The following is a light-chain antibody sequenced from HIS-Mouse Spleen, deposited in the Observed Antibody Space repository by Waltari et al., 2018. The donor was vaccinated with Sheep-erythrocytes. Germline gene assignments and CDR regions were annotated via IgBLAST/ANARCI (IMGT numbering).Light chain of an antibody. Sequence: SYELTQPPSVSVSPGQTASIPCSGSNWGDQYACGYPQKPGQSTVLAICQDSKRPSGIPERFSGSNSGNTATLTISGTQAMDEADYYCQAWDSSTAHVVFGGGTKLTVL. CDR1: NWGDQY. V-gene: IGLV3-1*01. CDR3: QAWDSSTAHVV. J-gene: IGLJ2*01. CDR2: QDS.